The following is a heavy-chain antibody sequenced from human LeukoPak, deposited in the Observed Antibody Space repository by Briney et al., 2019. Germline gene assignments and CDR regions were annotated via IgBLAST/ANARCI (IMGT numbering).Heavy chain of an antibody. Sequence: PSQTLSLTCTVSGGSISRGSYYWSWIRQPAGKGLEWIGRIYTSGSTNYNPSLKSRVTISVDTSKNQFSLKLSSVTAADTAVYYCARDLYSGSYFYYFDYWGQGTLVTVSS. CDR2: IYTSGST. V-gene: IGHV4-61*02. CDR3: ARDLYSGSYFYYFDY. CDR1: GGSISRGSYY. J-gene: IGHJ4*02. D-gene: IGHD1-26*01.